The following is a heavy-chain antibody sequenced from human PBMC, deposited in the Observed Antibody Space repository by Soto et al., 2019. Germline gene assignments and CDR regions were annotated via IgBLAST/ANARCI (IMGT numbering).Heavy chain of an antibody. CDR3: ARALGSWGSYYFDH. CDR1: GFSLDTWGVG. CDR2: IYWDDDK. J-gene: IGHJ4*02. Sequence: QITLKESGPTLVRPTQTLTLTCTVSGFSLDTWGVGVGWIRQPPGKAPAWLALIYWDDDKRYSPSLKNRRTITKDTSNNQVVLTVTNMDPVDTVTYYCARALGSWGSYYFDHWGQGTLVTVSS. D-gene: IGHD3-16*01. V-gene: IGHV2-5*02.